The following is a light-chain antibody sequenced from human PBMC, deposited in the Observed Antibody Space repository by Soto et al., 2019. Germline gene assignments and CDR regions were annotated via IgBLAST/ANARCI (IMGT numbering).Light chain of an antibody. V-gene: IGKV3-15*01. J-gene: IGKJ1*01. CDR2: GAS. Sequence: EIVMTQSPATLSVSPGERATLSCRASQSVSSNLAWYQQKPGQAPRLLIYGASTRATGIPARFSGSGSGTEFTLTISSLQSEDFAVYYCQQYNNWPPEGTVGQGTKVEIK. CDR3: QQYNNWPPEGT. CDR1: QSVSSN.